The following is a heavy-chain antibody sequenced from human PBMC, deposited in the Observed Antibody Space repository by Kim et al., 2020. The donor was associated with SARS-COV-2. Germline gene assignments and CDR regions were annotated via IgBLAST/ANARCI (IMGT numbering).Heavy chain of an antibody. CDR3: ATDRTY. V-gene: IGHV3-48*02. Sequence: STGSSTIYYADSVKGRFTISRDNAKNSLYLQMNSPRDEDTAVYYCATDRTYWGQGTLVTVSS. J-gene: IGHJ4*02. CDR2: STGSSTI.